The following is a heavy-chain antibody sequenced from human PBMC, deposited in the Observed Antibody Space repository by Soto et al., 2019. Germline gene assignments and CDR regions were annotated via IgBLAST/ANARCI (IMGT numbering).Heavy chain of an antibody. CDR3: ARDRPWGHFFDY. D-gene: IGHD3-16*01. Sequence: EVQLVESGGGLVQPGGSLRLSCVASGFTFSSYWMSWVRQAPGKGLEWVANIKHDGSETYYVDSVKGRFTISRDNAKNSLYLQMNSLRAEDTAVYYCARDRPWGHFFDYWGQGTLVTVSS. V-gene: IGHV3-7*01. CDR2: IKHDGSET. CDR1: GFTFSSYW. J-gene: IGHJ4*02.